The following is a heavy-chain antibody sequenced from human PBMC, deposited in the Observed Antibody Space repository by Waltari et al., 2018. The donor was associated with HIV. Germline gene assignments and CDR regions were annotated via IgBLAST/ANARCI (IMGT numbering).Heavy chain of an antibody. CDR2: IDPRDSYT. V-gene: IGHV5-10-1*01. J-gene: IGHJ5*02. D-gene: IGHD3-10*01. CDR1: GYSFTSYW. Sequence: EVQLVQSGAEVKKPGESLRISCKGSGYSFTSYWISWVRQMPGKGLEWMGRIDPRDSYTNYSPPFQGHVTISADKSISTAYLQWSSLKASDTAMYYCAKLRSGSYDWFDPWGQGTLVTVSS. CDR3: AKLRSGSYDWFDP.